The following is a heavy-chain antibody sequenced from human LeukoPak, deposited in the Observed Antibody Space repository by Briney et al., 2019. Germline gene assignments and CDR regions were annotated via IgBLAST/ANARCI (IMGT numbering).Heavy chain of an antibody. V-gene: IGHV4-61*02. CDR2: IYTSGST. CDR1: GGSISSGSYY. D-gene: IGHD2-21*02. CDR3: ARLPKLAYCGGDCYSGFDY. J-gene: IGHJ4*02. Sequence: PSETLSLTCTVSGGSISSGSYYWSWIRQPAGKGLEWIGRIYTSGSTNYNPSLKSRVTISVDTSKNQFSLKLSSVTAADTAVYYCARLPKLAYCGGDCYSGFDYWGQGTLVTVSS.